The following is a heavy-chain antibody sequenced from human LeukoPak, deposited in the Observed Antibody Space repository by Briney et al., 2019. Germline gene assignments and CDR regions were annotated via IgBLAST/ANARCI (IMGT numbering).Heavy chain of an antibody. CDR3: ASTARWLFFDS. J-gene: IGHJ4*02. CDR2: ISGSSSYT. CDR1: GFTFSDYN. Sequence: GGSLRLSCAASGFTFSDYNMSWIRQAPGKGLEWVSCISGSSSYTNYADSVKGRFTISRDNAEKSLYLQRNGLGAEDTAVYYCASTARWLFFDSWGPGILVTVSS. V-gene: IGHV3-11*03. D-gene: IGHD3-22*01.